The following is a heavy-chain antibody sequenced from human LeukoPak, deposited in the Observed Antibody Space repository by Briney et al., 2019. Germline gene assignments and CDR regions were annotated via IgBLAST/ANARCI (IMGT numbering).Heavy chain of an antibody. J-gene: IGHJ6*02. D-gene: IGHD4-23*01. CDR2: IYSGGSI. CDR3: ARDRVVTPDYYYYGMDV. CDR1: GFTVSSNY. Sequence: GGSLRLSCAASGFTVSSNYMSWVRQAPGKGLEWVSVIYSGGSIYYADSVKGRFTVSRDNSKNTLYLQMNSLRAEDTAVYYCARDRVVTPDYYYYGMDVWGQGTTVTVSS. V-gene: IGHV3-66*01.